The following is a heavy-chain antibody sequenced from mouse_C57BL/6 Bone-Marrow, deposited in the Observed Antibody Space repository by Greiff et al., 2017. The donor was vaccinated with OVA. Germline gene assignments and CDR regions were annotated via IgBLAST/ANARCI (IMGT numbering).Heavy chain of an antibody. CDR2: ISSGSSTI. CDR1: GFTFSDYG. CDR3: ASAFRGMFAY. Sequence: EVQRVESGGGLVKPGGSLKLSCAASGFTFSDYGMHWVRQAPEKGLEWVAYISSGSSTIYYADTVKGRFTISRDNAKNTLFLQMTSLRSEDTAMYYCASAFRGMFAYWGQGTLVTVSA. J-gene: IGHJ3*01. V-gene: IGHV5-17*01.